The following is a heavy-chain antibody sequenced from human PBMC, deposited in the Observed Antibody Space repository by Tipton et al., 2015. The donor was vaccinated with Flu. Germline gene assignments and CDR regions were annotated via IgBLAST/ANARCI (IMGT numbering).Heavy chain of an antibody. CDR2: ISGSGNST. V-gene: IGHV3-23*04. CDR3: ARDWFCTGNRCSAPRDLFDV. D-gene: IGHD2-8*02. Sequence: QLVQSGGGLVQPGGSLRLSCAASGFTFSSYGMRWVRQAPGKGLEWVSVISGSGNSTFYADSVKGRFTISRDSSKNTLFLQMNSLRVEDTAVYYCARDWFCTGNRCSAPRDLFDVWGQGTTVTVSS. J-gene: IGHJ3*01. CDR1: GFTFSSYG.